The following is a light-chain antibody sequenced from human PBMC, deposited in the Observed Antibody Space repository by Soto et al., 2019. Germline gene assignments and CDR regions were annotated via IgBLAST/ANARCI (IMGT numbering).Light chain of an antibody. CDR2: GAS. Sequence: DIVMTQSPLSLSVTPGEPATLXXRASQSVSSNLAWYQQKPGQAPRLXIYGASSRATGIPDRFSGSGSGTDFTLTISRLEPEDFAVYYCQQYGRSPTTFGQGTKVDIK. J-gene: IGKJ1*01. CDR1: QSVSSN. V-gene: IGKV3-20*01. CDR3: QQYGRSPTT.